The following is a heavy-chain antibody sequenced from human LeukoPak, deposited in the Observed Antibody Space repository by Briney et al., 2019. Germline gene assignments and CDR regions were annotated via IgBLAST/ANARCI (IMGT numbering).Heavy chain of an antibody. CDR3: ARVWAPGYYYYMDV. CDR1: GYYISSGYY. V-gene: IGHV4-38-2*02. D-gene: IGHD3-16*01. CDR2: IYHSGTT. Sequence: PSETLSLTCTVSGYYISSGYYWGWIRQPPGKGLEWIALIYHSGTTYYNPSLKSRVTISVDTSKNQFSLKLSSVTAADTAVYYCARVWAPGYYYYMDVWGKGTTVTVSS. J-gene: IGHJ6*03.